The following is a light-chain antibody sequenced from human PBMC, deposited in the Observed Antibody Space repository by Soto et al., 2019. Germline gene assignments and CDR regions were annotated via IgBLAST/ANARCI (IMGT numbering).Light chain of an antibody. CDR3: SAYTVSRTYV. V-gene: IGLV1-40*01. J-gene: IGLJ1*01. Sequence: QSVLTQPTSVSGAPGQRVTISCTGTSSNIGAGYDVHWYQHLPGTAPKLLIYGNTIRPSGVPDRFSGSKSGTSASLAITGLQAEDEADYYCSAYTVSRTYVFGTGTKVTVL. CDR2: GNT. CDR1: SSNIGAGYD.